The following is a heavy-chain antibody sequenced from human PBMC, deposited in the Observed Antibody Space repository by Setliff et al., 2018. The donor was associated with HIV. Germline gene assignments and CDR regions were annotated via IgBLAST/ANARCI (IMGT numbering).Heavy chain of an antibody. CDR2: ISGSGGDT. CDR3: ATLRIDYFDY. V-gene: IGHV3-23*01. Sequence: GGSLRLSCAGSGFTFSKYAMGWVRQAPGKGLEWVSSISGSGGDTYYTDSVKGRFTISRDNSGNTLFLQMDSLRAEDTAIYYCATLRIDYFDYWGQGTLVTVS. D-gene: IGHD3-3*01. CDR1: GFTFSKYA. J-gene: IGHJ4*02.